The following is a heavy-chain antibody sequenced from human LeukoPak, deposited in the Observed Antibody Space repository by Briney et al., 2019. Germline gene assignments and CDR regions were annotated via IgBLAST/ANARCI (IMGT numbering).Heavy chain of an antibody. D-gene: IGHD1-26*01. J-gene: IGHJ4*02. CDR1: GFTFSSYW. Sequence: WGSLRLSCAASGFTFSSYWMHWVRQAPGKGLVWVSRINSDGSSTSYADSVKGRFTISRDNAKNTLYLQMNSLRAEDTAVYYCARDRSYSGRYFDYWGQGTLVTVSS. V-gene: IGHV3-74*01. CDR2: INSDGSST. CDR3: ARDRSYSGRYFDY.